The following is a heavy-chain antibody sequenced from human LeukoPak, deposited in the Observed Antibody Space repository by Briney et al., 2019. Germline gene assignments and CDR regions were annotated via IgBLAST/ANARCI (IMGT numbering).Heavy chain of an antibody. Sequence: PGGSLRLSCAASGXTFSSYSMNWVRQAPGKGLEWVSYISSSSSTIYYADSVKGRFTISRDNAKNSLYLQMNSLRAEDTAVYYCATYYYDSSGYYPDAFDIWGQGTMVTVSS. CDR1: GXTFSSYS. CDR2: ISSSSSTI. V-gene: IGHV3-48*01. J-gene: IGHJ3*02. CDR3: ATYYYDSSGYYPDAFDI. D-gene: IGHD3-22*01.